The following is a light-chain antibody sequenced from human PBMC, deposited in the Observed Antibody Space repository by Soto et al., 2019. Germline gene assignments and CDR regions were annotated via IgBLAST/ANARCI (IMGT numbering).Light chain of an antibody. Sequence: QSVLTQLASVSGSPGQSITISCSGTSNEVGSYYPVSWYQHHPGRAPQLIIYEDIKRPSGVSDRFSASMSGNTASLTISGLQADDEADYFCCSYAGRTTPYVFGTGTKVTVL. CDR1: SNEVGSYYP. CDR2: EDI. CDR3: CSYAGRTTPYV. V-gene: IGLV2-23*01. J-gene: IGLJ1*01.